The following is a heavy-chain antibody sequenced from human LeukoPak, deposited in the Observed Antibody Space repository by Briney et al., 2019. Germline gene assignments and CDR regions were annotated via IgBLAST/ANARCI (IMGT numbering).Heavy chain of an antibody. D-gene: IGHD5-18*01. CDR3: AKDSVDTAMVPTNYYYYYYMDV. Sequence: PGGSLRLSCAASGFSFSSYAMSWVRQAPGKGREWVSAISGSGGSTYYADSVKGRFTISRDNSKNTLYLQMNSLRAEDTAVYYCAKDSVDTAMVPTNYYYYYYMDVWGKGTTVTVSS. CDR2: ISGSGGST. J-gene: IGHJ6*03. V-gene: IGHV3-23*01. CDR1: GFSFSSYA.